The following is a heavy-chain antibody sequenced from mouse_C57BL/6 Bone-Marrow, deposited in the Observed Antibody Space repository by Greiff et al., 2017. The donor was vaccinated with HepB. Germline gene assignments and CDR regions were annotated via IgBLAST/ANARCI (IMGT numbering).Heavy chain of an antibody. J-gene: IGHJ4*01. CDR3: ARSYYYYAMDY. CDR1: GYTFTSYW. CDR2: IHPNSGST. Sequence: VQLQQPGAELVKPGASVKLSCKASGYTFTSYWMHWVKQRPGQGLEWIGMIHPNSGSTNYNEKFKSKATLTVDKSSSTAYMQLSSLTSEDSAVYYCARSYYYYAMDYWGQGTSVTVSS. V-gene: IGHV1-64*01.